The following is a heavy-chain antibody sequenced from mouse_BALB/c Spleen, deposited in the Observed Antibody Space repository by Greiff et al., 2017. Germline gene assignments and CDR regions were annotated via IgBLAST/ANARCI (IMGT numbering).Heavy chain of an antibody. J-gene: IGHJ2*01. Sequence: EVKVEESGGGLVQPGGSRKLSCAASGFTFSSFGMHWVRPAPEKGLEWVAYISSGSSTIYYADTVKGRFTISRDNPKNTLFLQMTSLRSEDTAMYYCAREGFDYGGQGTTLTVSS. CDR2: ISSGSSTI. CDR1: GFTFSSFG. V-gene: IGHV5-17*02. CDR3: AREGFDY.